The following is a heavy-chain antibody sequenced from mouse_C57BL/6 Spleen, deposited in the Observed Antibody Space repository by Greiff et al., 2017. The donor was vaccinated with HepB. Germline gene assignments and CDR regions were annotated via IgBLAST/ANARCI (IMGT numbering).Heavy chain of an antibody. CDR1: GYTFTDYY. V-gene: IGHV1-26*01. Sequence: VQLQQSGPELVKPGASVKISCKASGYTFTDYYMNWVKQSHGKSLEWIGDINPNNGGTSYNQKFKGKATLTVDKSSSTAYMELRSLTSEDSAVYYCASDTTGAYWGQGTLVTVSA. CDR2: INPNNGGT. D-gene: IGHD1-1*01. CDR3: ASDTTGAY. J-gene: IGHJ3*01.